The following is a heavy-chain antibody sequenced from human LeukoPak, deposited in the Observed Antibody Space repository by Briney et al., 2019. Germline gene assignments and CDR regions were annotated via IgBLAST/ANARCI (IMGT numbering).Heavy chain of an antibody. J-gene: IGHJ4*02. CDR1: GFTFSSYS. CDR3: ARVGGVAGRAIDY. D-gene: IGHD3-3*01. Sequence: HTGGSLRLSCAASGFTFSSYSMNWVRQAPGKGLEWVAVISYDGSNKYYADSVKGRFTISRDNSKNTLYLQMNSLRAEDTAVYYCARVGGVAGRAIDYWGQGTLVTVSS. CDR2: ISYDGSNK. V-gene: IGHV3-30*03.